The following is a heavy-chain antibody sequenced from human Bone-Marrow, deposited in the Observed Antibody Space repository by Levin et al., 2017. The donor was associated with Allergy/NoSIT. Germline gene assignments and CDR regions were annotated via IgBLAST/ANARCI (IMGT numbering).Heavy chain of an antibody. CDR1: GFSLTSNGVG. CDR2: IFWDDDK. J-gene: IGHJ5*01. V-gene: IGHV2-5*02. D-gene: IGHD3-9*01. Sequence: ASGPTLVKPTQPLTLTCTFSGFSLTSNGVGVGWIRQPPGKALEWLSLIFWDDDKRYTPSLKNRLTVTKDPSKNQVVLTMTNMDPVDTATYFCARLQLRSFDWLFDCWGQGTLVTVSS. CDR3: ARLQLRSFDWLFDC.